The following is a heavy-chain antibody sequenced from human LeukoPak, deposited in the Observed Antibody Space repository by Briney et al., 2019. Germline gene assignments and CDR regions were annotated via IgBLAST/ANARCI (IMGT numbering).Heavy chain of an antibody. Sequence: SVKVSCKASGGTFISYAISWVRQAPGQGVEWMGGIIPIFGTANYAQKFQGRVTITTDESTSTAYMELSSLRSEDTAVYYCATKLGYCSGGSCYGFDYWGQGTLVTVSS. CDR1: GGTFISYA. J-gene: IGHJ4*02. V-gene: IGHV1-69*05. CDR2: IIPIFGTA. CDR3: ATKLGYCSGGSCYGFDY. D-gene: IGHD2-15*01.